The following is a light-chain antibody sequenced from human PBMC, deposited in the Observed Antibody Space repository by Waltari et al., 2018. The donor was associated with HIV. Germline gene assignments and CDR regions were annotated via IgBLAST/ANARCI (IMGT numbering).Light chain of an antibody. V-gene: IGKV3-15*01. CDR2: GAS. J-gene: IGKJ4*01. Sequence: EIVMTQSPATLSVSPRERATLSCRASQSVSTNLAWYQQKPSQAPRLLIYGASTRATGIPARFSGSGSGTDFTLTISSLQSEDFAIYFCQQYSNWPLTFGGGTKVGIK. CDR3: QQYSNWPLT. CDR1: QSVSTN.